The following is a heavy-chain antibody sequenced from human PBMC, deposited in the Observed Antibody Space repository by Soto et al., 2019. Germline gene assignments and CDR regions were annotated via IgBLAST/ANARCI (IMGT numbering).Heavy chain of an antibody. CDR3: AKDLYYFDS. CDR2: ISSNGDST. J-gene: IGHJ4*02. V-gene: IGHV3-23*01. CDR1: GFTFSSYA. Sequence: PGGSLRLSCAASGFTFSSYAMTWVRQAPGRGLDWVSGISSNGDSTYYADTVKGRFTISRDNSISTLYLQMNSLRAEDTALYYCAKDLYYFDSWGQGALVTVSS.